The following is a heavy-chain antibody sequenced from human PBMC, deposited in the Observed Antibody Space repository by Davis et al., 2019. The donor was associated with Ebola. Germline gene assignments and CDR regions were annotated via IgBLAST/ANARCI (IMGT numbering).Heavy chain of an antibody. J-gene: IGHJ4*02. CDR2: IIPIFGTA. CDR3: ARDYDSSGYFDY. Sequence: SVKVSCKASGGTFSSYAISWVRQAPGQGLEWMGGIIPIFGTANYAQKFQGRVTITADKSTSTAYMELSSLRSDDTAVYYCARDYDSSGYFDYWGQGTLVTVSS. V-gene: IGHV1-69*06. D-gene: IGHD3-22*01. CDR1: GGTFSSYA.